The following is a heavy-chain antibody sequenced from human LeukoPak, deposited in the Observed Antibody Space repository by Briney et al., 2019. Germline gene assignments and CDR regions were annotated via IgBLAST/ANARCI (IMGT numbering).Heavy chain of an antibody. CDR3: ARRSLLGYYYDSSGYRRGYFQH. CDR2: ITSSGSST. Sequence: GGSLRLSCAASGFTFSSYGMSWVRQAPGKGLEWVSAITSSGSSTYYADSVKGRFTISRDNAKNSLYLQMNSLRAEDTAVYYCARRSLLGYYYDSSGYRRGYFQHWGQGTLVTVSS. CDR1: GFTFSSYG. V-gene: IGHV3-21*01. D-gene: IGHD3-22*01. J-gene: IGHJ1*01.